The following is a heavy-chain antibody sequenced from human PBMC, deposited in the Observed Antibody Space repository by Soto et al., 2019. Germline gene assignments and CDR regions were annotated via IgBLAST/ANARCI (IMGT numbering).Heavy chain of an antibody. Sequence: SETLSLTCAVSGGSISSGGYSWSWIRQPPGKGLEWIGYIYHSGSTYYNPSLKSRVTISVDRSKNQFSLKLSSVTAADTAVYYWSRKYSSSWFKLFHPWGQGTQVTVSS. J-gene: IGHJ5*02. CDR1: GGSISSGGYS. D-gene: IGHD6-13*01. CDR3: SRKYSSSWFKLFHP. CDR2: IYHSGST. V-gene: IGHV4-30-2*01.